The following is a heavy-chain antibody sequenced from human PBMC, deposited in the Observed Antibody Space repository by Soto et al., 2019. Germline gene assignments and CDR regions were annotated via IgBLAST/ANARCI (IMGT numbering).Heavy chain of an antibody. V-gene: IGHV4-59*01. Sequence: ETLSLTCTVSGGSISSYYWSWIRQPPGKGLEWIGYIYYSGSTNYNPSLKSRVTISVDTSKNQFSLKLSSVTAADTAVYYWGRDLIGWGSLDNWGQGPLVTVSS. D-gene: IGHD3-16*01. CDR1: GGSISSYY. J-gene: IGHJ4*02. CDR3: GRDLIGWGSLDN. CDR2: IYYSGST.